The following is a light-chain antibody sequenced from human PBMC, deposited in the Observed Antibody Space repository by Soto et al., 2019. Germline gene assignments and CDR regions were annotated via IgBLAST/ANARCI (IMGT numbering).Light chain of an antibody. CDR3: QQYGSSGT. CDR2: GAS. J-gene: IGKJ1*01. Sequence: LTQSPGTLSVSPGERATLSCTASQSLRSNFLAWYQQKPGQAPRLLIYGASNRATGIPDRFSGSGSGTDFTLTISRLEPEDFAVYYCQQYGSSGTFGQGTKVDIK. V-gene: IGKV3-20*01. CDR1: QSLRSNF.